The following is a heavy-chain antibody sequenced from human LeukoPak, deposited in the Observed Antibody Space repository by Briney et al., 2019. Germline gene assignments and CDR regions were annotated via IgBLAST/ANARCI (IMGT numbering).Heavy chain of an antibody. Sequence: GGSLRLSCAASGFASSSSSLNWVRQAPGKGLGWISYISSSGSNIDYADSVKGRFTISTDNGKNSLFLQMNSLRVEDTAVYYCARTAFDWSQVGGNWFDPWGQGTLVTVSS. CDR3: ARTAFDWSQVGGNWFDP. V-gene: IGHV3-48*03. D-gene: IGHD3-9*01. CDR1: GFASSSSS. CDR2: ISSSGSNI. J-gene: IGHJ5*02.